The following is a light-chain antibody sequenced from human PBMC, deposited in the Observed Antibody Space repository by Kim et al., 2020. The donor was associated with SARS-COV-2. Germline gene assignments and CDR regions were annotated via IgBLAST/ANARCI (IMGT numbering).Light chain of an antibody. V-gene: IGLV2-8*01. Sequence: GNPVTTAHPGTSIDFGNYNAVSWYQQHPGKAPKLMIYEVTKRPSGVPDRFSGSKSGNTASLTVSGLQAEDEAEYYCSSYAGSNNYVSGTGTKVTVL. CDR2: EVT. CDR3: SSYAGSNNYV. CDR1: SIDFGNYNA. J-gene: IGLJ1*01.